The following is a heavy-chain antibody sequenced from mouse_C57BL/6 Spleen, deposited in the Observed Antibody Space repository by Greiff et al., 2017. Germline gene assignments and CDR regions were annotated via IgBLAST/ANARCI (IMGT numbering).Heavy chain of an antibody. Sequence: QVQLQQPGAELVKPGASVKLSCKASGYTFTSYWMHWVKQRPGQGLEWIGMIHPNSGSTNYNEKFKSKATLTVDKSSSTAYMQLSSLTSEDSAVYYGARGGAYDGYSAWFAYWGQGTLVTVSA. CDR1: GYTFTSYW. CDR3: ARGGAYDGYSAWFAY. J-gene: IGHJ3*01. D-gene: IGHD2-3*01. V-gene: IGHV1-64*01. CDR2: IHPNSGST.